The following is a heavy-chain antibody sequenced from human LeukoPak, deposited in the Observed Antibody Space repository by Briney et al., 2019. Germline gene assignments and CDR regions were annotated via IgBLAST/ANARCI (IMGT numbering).Heavy chain of an antibody. D-gene: IGHD2-2*01. V-gene: IGHV4-59*08. J-gene: IGHJ4*02. Sequence: SETLSLACTVSGGSISSDYWSWIRQPPGKGLEWIGWISYSGSTTYNPSLKTRVTISLDTSKNQFSLKLSSVTAADTAVYYCARQASCSGTNCYPFDYWGQGTLVTVSS. CDR3: ARQASCSGTNCYPFDY. CDR2: ISYSGST. CDR1: GGSISSDY.